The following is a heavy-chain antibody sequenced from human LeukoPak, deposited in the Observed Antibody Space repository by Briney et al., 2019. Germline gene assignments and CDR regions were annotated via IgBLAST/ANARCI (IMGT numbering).Heavy chain of an antibody. J-gene: IGHJ4*02. CDR2: IRYDGSNK. D-gene: IGHD5-12*01. V-gene: IGHV3-30*02. CDR1: GFTFSSYG. Sequence: GGSLRLSCAASGFTFSSYGMHWVRQAPGKGLEWVAFIRYDGSNKYYADSVKGRFTISRDNSKNTLYLQMGSLRAEDMAVYYCARDRNSGYDFPDYWGQGTLVTVSS. CDR3: ARDRNSGYDFPDY.